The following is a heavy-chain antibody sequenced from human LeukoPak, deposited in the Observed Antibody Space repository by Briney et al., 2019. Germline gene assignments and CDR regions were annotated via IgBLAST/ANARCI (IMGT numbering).Heavy chain of an antibody. D-gene: IGHD6-19*01. CDR2: INNDGSSR. CDR1: GDTFSGFW. Sequence: GGSLRLSCEASGDTFSGFWMHWVRQVPGKGLVWVARINNDGSSRSYADVVKGRFTITRDNAKKTVYLQMNSLGVEDTAVYYCARDKEAQWLANEHFDYWGQGTLVTVSS. J-gene: IGHJ4*02. CDR3: ARDKEAQWLANEHFDY. V-gene: IGHV3-74*01.